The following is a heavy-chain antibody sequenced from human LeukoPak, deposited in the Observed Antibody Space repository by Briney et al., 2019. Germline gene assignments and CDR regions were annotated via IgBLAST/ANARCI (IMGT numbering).Heavy chain of an antibody. CDR1: GFTFSSYA. CDR2: ISYDGSNK. V-gene: IGHV3-30*04. J-gene: IGHJ4*02. CDR3: ARVPPGMATTYYFDY. Sequence: GGSLRLSCAASGFTFSSYAMHWVRQAPGKGLEWVAVISYDGSNKYYADSVKGRFTISRDNSKNTLYLQMNSLRAEDTAVYYCARVPPGMATTYYFDYWGQGTLVTVSS. D-gene: IGHD5-24*01.